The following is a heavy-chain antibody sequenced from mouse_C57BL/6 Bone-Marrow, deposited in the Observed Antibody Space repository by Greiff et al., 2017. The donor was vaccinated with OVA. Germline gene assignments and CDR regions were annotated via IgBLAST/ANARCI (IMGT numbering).Heavy chain of an antibody. D-gene: IGHD2-3*01. CDR2: IYPRDGST. Sequence: VQLQESDAELVKPGASVKISCKVSGYTFTDHTIHWMKQRPEQGLEWIGYIYPRDGSTKYNEKFKGKATLTADKSSSTAYMQLNSLTSEDSAVYFCARSGGYYPYFCAMDSWGQGTSVTVSS. CDR3: ARSGGYYPYFCAMDS. V-gene: IGHV1-78*01. CDR1: GYTFTDHT. J-gene: IGHJ4*01.